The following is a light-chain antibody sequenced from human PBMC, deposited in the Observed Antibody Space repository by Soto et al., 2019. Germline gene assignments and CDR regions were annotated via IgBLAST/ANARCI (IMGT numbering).Light chain of an antibody. CDR3: QSYDNSLSGSGV. CDR2: GNS. V-gene: IGLV1-40*01. Sequence: QSVLTQPPSVSGAPGQRVTISCTGSISNIGAGFDVHWYHQIAGTAPKLLIYGNSNRPSGVPDRFSGSKSGTSASLAINGLQAEEEAHYYCQSYDNSLSGSGVFGGGTKLNVL. CDR1: ISNIGAGFD. J-gene: IGLJ3*02.